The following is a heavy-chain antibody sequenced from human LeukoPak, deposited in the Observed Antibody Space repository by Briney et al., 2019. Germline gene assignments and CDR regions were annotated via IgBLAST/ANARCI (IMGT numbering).Heavy chain of an antibody. CDR3: AKSKGEWLRFRKGIYFDY. Sequence: GSLRLSCAASGFTFSSSAMSWVRQVPGKGLEWVSGISASGGSTYYADSVRGRFTISRDNSKNTLYLQMNSLRAEDTAVYYCAKSKGEWLRFRKGIYFDYWGQGTLVTVSS. D-gene: IGHD5-12*01. CDR1: GFTFSSSA. V-gene: IGHV3-23*01. CDR2: ISASGGST. J-gene: IGHJ4*02.